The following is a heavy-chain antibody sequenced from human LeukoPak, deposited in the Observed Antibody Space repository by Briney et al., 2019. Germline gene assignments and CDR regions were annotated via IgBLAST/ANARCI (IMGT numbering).Heavy chain of an antibody. CDR2: IYHSGST. CDR3: AKAGEGWLQPNYFDY. V-gene: IGHV4-4*02. CDR1: GGSISSSNW. J-gene: IGHJ4*02. Sequence: SETLSLTCAVSGGSISSSNWWSWVRQPPGKGLEWIGEIYHSGSTNYNSSLKSRVTISVDKSKNQFSLKLNSVSAADTAVYYCAKAGEGWLQPNYFDYWGQGTLVTVSS. D-gene: IGHD5-24*01.